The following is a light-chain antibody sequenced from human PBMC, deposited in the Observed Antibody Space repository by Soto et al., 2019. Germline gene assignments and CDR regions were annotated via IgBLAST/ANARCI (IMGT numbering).Light chain of an antibody. Sequence: DIQMTQSPSTLSASVGDRVTITCRASQSISSWLAWYQQKPGKAPKLLIYDASSLESGVPSRFSGSGSGTEFTLTISNLQPDDFATYYCQQYRGTFGQGTKLEIK. CDR2: DAS. V-gene: IGKV1-5*01. CDR3: QQYRGT. J-gene: IGKJ2*02. CDR1: QSISSW.